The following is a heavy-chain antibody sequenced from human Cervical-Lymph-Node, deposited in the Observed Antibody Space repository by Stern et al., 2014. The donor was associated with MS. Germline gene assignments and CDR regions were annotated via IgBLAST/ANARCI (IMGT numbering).Heavy chain of an antibody. CDR2: ISPYNGDT. V-gene: IGHV1-2*06. J-gene: IGHJ4*02. CDR1: GYTFIGSW. CDR3: ARGYSSGYDPQYFDH. Sequence: VQLVESGAEVKQPGASVKVSCKASGYTFIGSWIHWVRQVPGQGLEWMGRISPYNGDTYYARKFQGRVTMTTDTSINTAYMELSGLTSDDTAAYYCARGYSSGYDPQYFDHWGQGTLVTVSS. D-gene: IGHD5-18*01.